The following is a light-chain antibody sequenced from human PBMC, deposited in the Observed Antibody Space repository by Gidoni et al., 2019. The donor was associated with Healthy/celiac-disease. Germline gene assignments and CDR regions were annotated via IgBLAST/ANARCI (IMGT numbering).Light chain of an antibody. J-gene: IGKJ5*01. CDR3: QQYYSTPPA. Sequence: DNVMTQPPDSLAGSLGERATINCKSSQSVLYSSNNKNYLAWYQQKPGQPPKLLIYWASTRESGVPDRFSGSGSGTDFTLTISSLQAEDVAVYYCQQYYSTPPAFGQGTRLEIK. V-gene: IGKV4-1*01. CDR1: QSVLYSSNNKNY. CDR2: WAS.